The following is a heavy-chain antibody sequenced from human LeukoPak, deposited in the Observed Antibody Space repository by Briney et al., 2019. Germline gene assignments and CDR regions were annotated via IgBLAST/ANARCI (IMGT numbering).Heavy chain of an antibody. D-gene: IGHD6-13*01. CDR2: ISGSGGST. Sequence: PGGSLRLSCAASGFTFSSYAMSWVRQAPGKGLEWVSGISGSGGSTFYADSVDSVKGRFTISRDNSKSTLYLQMNSLTAEDTAVYYCAKGGVAGLSPPDYWGQGTLVTVSS. CDR1: GFTFSSYA. V-gene: IGHV3-23*01. J-gene: IGHJ4*02. CDR3: AKGGVAGLSPPDY.